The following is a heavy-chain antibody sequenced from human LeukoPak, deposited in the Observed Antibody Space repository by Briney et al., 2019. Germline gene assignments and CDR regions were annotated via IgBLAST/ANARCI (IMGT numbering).Heavy chain of an antibody. CDR1: GYSFTNYW. J-gene: IGHJ5*02. V-gene: IGHV5-51*01. D-gene: IGHD3-10*01. CDR3: ARLLHYYGSGENFNWFDP. CDR2: IYPGDSDT. Sequence: GESLKISCKGSGYSFTNYWIGWVRQMPGKGLEWMGIIYPGDSDTRYSPSFQGQVTISADKSISTAYLQWSSLKASDTAMYYCARLLHYYGSGENFNWFDPWGQGTLVTVSS.